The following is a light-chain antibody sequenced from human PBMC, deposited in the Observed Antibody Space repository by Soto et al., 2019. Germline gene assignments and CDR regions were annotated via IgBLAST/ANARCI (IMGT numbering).Light chain of an antibody. Sequence: QSVLTQPASVSGSPGQSITISCTGTSGDIGSYNRVSWYQQHPGKAPKLIIYEVTDRPSGVSNRFSGSKSGNTASLTISGLQAEDEAEYYCSSYTNINTRACVFGTGTKLDRP. V-gene: IGLV2-14*01. CDR1: SGDIGSYNR. CDR3: SSYTNINTRACV. CDR2: EVT. J-gene: IGLJ1*01.